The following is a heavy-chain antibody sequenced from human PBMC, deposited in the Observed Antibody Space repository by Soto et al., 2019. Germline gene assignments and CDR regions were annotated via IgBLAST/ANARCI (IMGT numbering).Heavy chain of an antibody. CDR1: GGTFSRYT. V-gene: IGHV1-69*02. D-gene: IGHD2-8*02. J-gene: IGHJ6*02. CDR3: ASHFTGVLVLGTSPPGGDNYGWDV. CDR2: IIPILDIP. Sequence: QVQLVQSGAEVKKPGSSVKVSCKASGGTFSRYTFTWVRQAPGQGLEWMGRIIPILDIPNYAQNFQGRVTITAEKSTGTAYMELSSLRSAEPAVYYCASHFTGVLVLGTSPPGGDNYGWDVWGQGTTVTVSS.